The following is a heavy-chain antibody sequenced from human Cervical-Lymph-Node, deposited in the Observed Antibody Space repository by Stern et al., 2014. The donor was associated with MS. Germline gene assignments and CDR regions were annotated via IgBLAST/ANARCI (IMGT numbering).Heavy chain of an antibody. V-gene: IGHV2-5*02. J-gene: IGHJ4*02. CDR1: GFSLSSTGVG. Sequence: QVTLKESGPTLVKPTQTLTLTCTFSGFSLSSTGVGVAWIRQPPGKALDWLAVIYWDDDERYSPSLEDRLTIAKDTSQNQVVLSLTNMEPVDPATYYWAHIEPFVWKTAVTKRGWFDFWGQGTLVTVSS. CDR3: AHIEPFVWKTAVTKRGWFDF. CDR2: IYWDDDE. D-gene: IGHD4-17*01.